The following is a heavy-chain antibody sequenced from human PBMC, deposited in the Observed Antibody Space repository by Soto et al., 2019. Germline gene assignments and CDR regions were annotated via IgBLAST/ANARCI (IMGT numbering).Heavy chain of an antibody. CDR3: ARGQRFSDSFDP. CDR2: IYSSGGT. D-gene: IGHD3-3*01. V-gene: IGHV4-4*07. CDR1: GGAISGYY. Sequence: SETLSLTCTVSGGAISGYYWTWIRQSAGKGLEWIGRIYSSGGTKYNPSLKSRVTMSLDTSKNQFSLRLSSVTAADTAVYYCARGQRFSDSFDPWGQGTLVTSPQ. J-gene: IGHJ5*02.